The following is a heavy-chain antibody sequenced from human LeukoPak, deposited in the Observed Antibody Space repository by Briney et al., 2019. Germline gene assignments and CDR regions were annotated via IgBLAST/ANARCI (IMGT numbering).Heavy chain of an antibody. D-gene: IGHD3-22*01. CDR2: IWYDGSNK. V-gene: IGHV3-33*01. CDR1: GFTFSSYG. J-gene: IGHJ4*02. Sequence: PGGSLRLSCAASGFTFSSYGMHWVLQAPGKGLEWVAVIWYDGSNKYYADSVKGRFTISRDNSKNTLYLKMNSLRAEDTAVYYCARTDEGDYYDSSGYSDPGDYWGQGTLVTVSS. CDR3: ARTDEGDYYDSSGYSDPGDY.